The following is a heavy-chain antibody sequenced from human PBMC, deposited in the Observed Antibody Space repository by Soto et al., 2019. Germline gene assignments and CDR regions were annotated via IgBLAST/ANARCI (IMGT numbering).Heavy chain of an antibody. Sequence: GGSLRLSCAASGFTFSSYCMHWVRQAPGKGLVWVSRINSDGSSTSYADSVKGRFTISRDNAKNTLYLQMISLRAEDTAVYYCARAPAYGVYGGFSFDYSGQGTLVTVSS. CDR2: INSDGSST. V-gene: IGHV3-74*01. D-gene: IGHD4-17*01. CDR1: GFTFSSYC. J-gene: IGHJ4*02. CDR3: ARAPAYGVYGGFSFDY.